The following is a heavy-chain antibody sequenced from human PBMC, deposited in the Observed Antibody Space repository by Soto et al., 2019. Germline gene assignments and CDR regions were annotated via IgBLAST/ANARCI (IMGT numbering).Heavy chain of an antibody. CDR3: ATSVRYSSRWYAPDWYDP. J-gene: IGHJ5*02. CDR2: IYYSGST. CDR1: GGSISSYY. V-gene: IGHV4-59*08. Sequence: SETLSLTCTVSGGSISSYYWSWIRQPPGKGREWIGYIYYSGSTNYNPSLKSRVTISVDTSKNQFSLKLSSVTAADTAVYYCATSVRYSSRWYAPDWYDPWGEGLLVTVSS. D-gene: IGHD6-13*01.